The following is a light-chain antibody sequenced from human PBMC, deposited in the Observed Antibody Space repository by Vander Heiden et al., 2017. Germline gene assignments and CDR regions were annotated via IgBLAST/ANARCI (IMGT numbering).Light chain of an antibody. CDR2: WAS. V-gene: IGKV4-1*01. CDR3: QQYDSDPIT. CDR1: QSVLYSSNNKNH. J-gene: IGKJ5*01. Sequence: DIVMTPPPDSLAVSPRERATINCESSQSVLYSSNNKNHLAWYQQKPGQPPKLLIYWASTREAGVPDRFSGSGPATDFTLTISILQAEDVAVYYCQQYDSDPITFGQGTRLEIK.